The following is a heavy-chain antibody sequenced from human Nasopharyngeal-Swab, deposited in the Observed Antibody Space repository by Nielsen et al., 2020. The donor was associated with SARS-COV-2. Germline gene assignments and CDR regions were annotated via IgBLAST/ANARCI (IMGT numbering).Heavy chain of an antibody. CDR3: ARHSDVMGSVY. CDR1: RYTFTSYW. J-gene: IGHJ4*02. D-gene: IGHD3-16*01. CDR2: IAPSDSTT. V-gene: IGHV5-10-1*01. Sequence: GESLKISCKGSRYTFTSYWINWVRQMPGRGLEWMGRIAPSDSTTAYNPSFQGHVTISVDKSISTAFLQWNSLKASDSAMYYCARHSDVMGSVYWGQGTPVTVTS.